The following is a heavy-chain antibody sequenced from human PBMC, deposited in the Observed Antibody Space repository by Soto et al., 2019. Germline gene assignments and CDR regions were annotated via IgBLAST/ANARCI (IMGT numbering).Heavy chain of an antibody. CDR2: ISAYNGNT. J-gene: IGHJ4*02. Sequence: ASVKVSCKASGYSFTSYGISWLRQAPGQGLEWMGWISAYNGNTNYAQKLQGRVTMTTDTSTSTAYMELRSLRSDDTAVYYCARNERLEWLSMYYFDYWGQGTLVTVSS. D-gene: IGHD3-3*01. CDR3: ARNERLEWLSMYYFDY. CDR1: GYSFTSYG. V-gene: IGHV1-18*01.